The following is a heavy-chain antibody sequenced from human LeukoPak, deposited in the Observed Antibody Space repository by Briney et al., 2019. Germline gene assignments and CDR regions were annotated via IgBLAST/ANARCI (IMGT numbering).Heavy chain of an antibody. V-gene: IGHV4-59*01. D-gene: IGHD1-26*01. CDR2: IYYSGST. J-gene: IGHJ4*02. CDR1: GGSISSYY. CDR3: ARGRVVGAVGN. Sequence: SETLSLTCTVSGGSISSYYWSWIRQPPGKGLEWIGYIYYSGSTNYYPSLKSRVTISVDSSKNQFSLKMSSVTAADTAVYYCARGRVVGAVGNWGQGTLVTVSS.